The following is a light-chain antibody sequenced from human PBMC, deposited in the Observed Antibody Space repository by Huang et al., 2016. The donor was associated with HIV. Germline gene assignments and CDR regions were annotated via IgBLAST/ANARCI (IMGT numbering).Light chain of an antibody. CDR2: WAS. Sequence: DILLTQSPDSLAVSLGETATLTCRSSQSLLSSSTNKNYLAWFQQRPGQPPMLLVFWASSREAGIPDRFTGGGSGTQFALTISNVKTEDVAIYYCQQYYKSPQTFGPGTRVEI. CDR3: QQYYKSPQT. V-gene: IGKV4-1*01. CDR1: QSLLSSSTNKNY. J-gene: IGKJ1*01.